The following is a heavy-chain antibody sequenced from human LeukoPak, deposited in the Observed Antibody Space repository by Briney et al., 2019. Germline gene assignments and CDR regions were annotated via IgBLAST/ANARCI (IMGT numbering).Heavy chain of an antibody. CDR3: ARDLSVGAFDI. Sequence: ASVKVSCKASGYTFTGYYMHWVRQAPGQGLEWMGWINPNSGGTNYAQKFQGWVTMTRDTSISTAYMELSRLRSDDAAVYYCARDLSVGAFDIWGQGTMVTVSS. J-gene: IGHJ3*02. D-gene: IGHD1-26*01. CDR1: GYTFTGYY. V-gene: IGHV1-2*04. CDR2: INPNSGGT.